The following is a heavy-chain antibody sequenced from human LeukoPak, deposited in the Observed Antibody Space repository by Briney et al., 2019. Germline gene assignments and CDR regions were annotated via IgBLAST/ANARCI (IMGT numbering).Heavy chain of an antibody. J-gene: IGHJ6*02. CDR2: INPNSGGT. Sequence: WASVKVSCKASGYTFTSYGISWVRQAPGQGLEWMGWINPNSGGTNYAQKFQGRVTMTRDTSISTAYMELSRLRSDDTAVYYCARVYSSSSNYYYGMDVWGQGTTVTVSS. CDR1: GYTFTSYG. CDR3: ARVYSSSSNYYYGMDV. D-gene: IGHD6-6*01. V-gene: IGHV1-2*02.